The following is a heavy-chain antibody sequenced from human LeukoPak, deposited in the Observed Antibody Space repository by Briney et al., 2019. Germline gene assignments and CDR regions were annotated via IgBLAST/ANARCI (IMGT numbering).Heavy chain of an antibody. V-gene: IGHV4-39*01. J-gene: IGHJ4*02. CDR2: IYYSGST. CDR1: GGSISSSSYY. Sequence: SETLSLTCAVSGGSISSSSYYWGWIRQPPGKGLEWIGSIYYSGSTYYNPSIKSRVTISVDTSKNQFSLKLSSVTAADAVVYYCAGDADYWGQGTLVTVSS. CDR3: AGDADY.